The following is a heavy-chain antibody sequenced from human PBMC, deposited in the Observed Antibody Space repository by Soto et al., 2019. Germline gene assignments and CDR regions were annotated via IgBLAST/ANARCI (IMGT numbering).Heavy chain of an antibody. V-gene: IGHV3-30*03. CDR3: VTALRRGSPLGGAEFDY. D-gene: IGHD1-26*01. J-gene: IGHJ4*02. CDR1: GFTFSDYG. CDR2: IPYDGSNQ. Sequence: QLQLVESGGGVVQPGTSLRLSCAASGFTFSDYGMHWVRQAPGKGLEWLAAIPYDGSNQYYADSVWGRFTISRANSKNTLYLQMTTLRAEATALYYCVTALRRGSPLGGAEFDYWGQGTLVTVSS.